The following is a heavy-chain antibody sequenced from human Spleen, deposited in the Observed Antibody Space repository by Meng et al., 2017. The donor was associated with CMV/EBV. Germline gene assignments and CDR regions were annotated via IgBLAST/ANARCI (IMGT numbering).Heavy chain of an antibody. V-gene: IGHV3-30-3*01. D-gene: IGHD2-8*01. CDR2: ISYDGSNE. J-gene: IGHJ6*02. Sequence: LSLTCAASGFNFKIYAMNWVRQAPGKGLEWVAFISYDGSNEYYADSVKGRFTISRDNSENTLYLQMNSLRVEDTAVYYCAKGVLHYYYAMDVWGQGTTVTVSS. CDR3: AKGVLHYYYAMDV. CDR1: GFNFKIYA.